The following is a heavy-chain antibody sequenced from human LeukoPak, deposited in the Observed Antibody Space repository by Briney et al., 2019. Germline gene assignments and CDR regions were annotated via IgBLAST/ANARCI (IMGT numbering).Heavy chain of an antibody. CDR2: IKQDGSEK. J-gene: IGHJ4*02. CDR3: AYGNYYDSSGSLFDY. D-gene: IGHD3-22*01. CDR1: GFTFSSYW. V-gene: IGHV3-7*01. Sequence: GGSLRLSCAASGFTFSSYWMSWVRQAPGKGLEWVANIKQDGSEKYYVDSVKGRFTISRDNAKNSPYLQMNSLRAEDTAVYYCAYGNYYDSSGSLFDYWGQGTLVTVSS.